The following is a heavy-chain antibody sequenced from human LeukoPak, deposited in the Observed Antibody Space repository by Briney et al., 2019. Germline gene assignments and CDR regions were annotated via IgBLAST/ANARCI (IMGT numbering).Heavy chain of an antibody. V-gene: IGHV4-39*01. J-gene: IGHJ3*02. D-gene: IGHD3-22*01. CDR2: IYYSGST. CDR1: GGSISSSSYY. CDR3: ARAVGAYDSGGYYLSALNI. Sequence: SETLSLTCTVSGGSISSSSYYWGWIRQPPGKGLEWIGSIYYSGSTYYNPSLKSRVTISVDTSKNQFSLKLTSVTSADTAVYYCARAVGAYDSGGYYLSALNIWGQGTMVTVSS.